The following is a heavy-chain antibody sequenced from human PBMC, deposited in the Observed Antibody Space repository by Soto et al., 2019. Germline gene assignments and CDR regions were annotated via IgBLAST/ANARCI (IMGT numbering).Heavy chain of an antibody. Sequence: QVQLVESGGGVVQPGRSLRLSCAASGFTFSSYVMHWVRQAPGKGLEWVALIWYDGSNEYYADSVKGRFTISRDNSKNTLYLQMNSLRVEDTAVYYCAREQYGDYAFDIWGQGTMVTVSS. D-gene: IGHD4-17*01. CDR2: IWYDGSNE. J-gene: IGHJ3*02. CDR3: AREQYGDYAFDI. CDR1: GFTFSSYV. V-gene: IGHV3-33*01.